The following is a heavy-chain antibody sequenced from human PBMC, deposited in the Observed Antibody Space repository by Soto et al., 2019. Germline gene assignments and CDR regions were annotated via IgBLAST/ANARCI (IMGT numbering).Heavy chain of an antibody. Sequence: PGGSLRLSCAASGIGLSDHYMEWVRQAPGKGLEWVGRSRNKANSYTTEYAASVKGRFTISRDDSKNSLYLQMNSLRTEDTAVYYCVRHLTYRGADCWGQGTPVTVSS. CDR1: GIGLSDHY. CDR3: VRHLTYRGADC. J-gene: IGHJ4*02. V-gene: IGHV3-72*01. D-gene: IGHD2-21*01. CDR2: SRNKANSYTT.